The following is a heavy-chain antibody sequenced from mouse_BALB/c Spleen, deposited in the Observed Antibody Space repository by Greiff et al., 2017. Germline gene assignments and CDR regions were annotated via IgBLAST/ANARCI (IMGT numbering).Heavy chain of an antibody. V-gene: IGHV1-54*01. D-gene: IGHD2-13*01. CDR3: ARGGDSSYFDY. CDR1: GYAFTNYL. CDR2: INPGSGGT. Sequence: QVQLQQSGAELVRPGTSVKVSCKASGYAFTNYLIEWVKQRPGQGLEWIGVINPGSGGTNYNEKFKGKATLTADKSSSTAYMQLSSLTSDDSAVYFCARGGDSSYFDYWGQGTTLTVSS. J-gene: IGHJ2*01.